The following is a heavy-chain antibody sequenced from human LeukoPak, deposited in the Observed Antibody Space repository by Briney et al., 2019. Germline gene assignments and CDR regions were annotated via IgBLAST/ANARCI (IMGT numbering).Heavy chain of an antibody. CDR2: IMPIFGTS. D-gene: IGHD1-1*01. V-gene: IGHV1-69*01. CDR1: GDTLANYP. CDR3: ARGPEIVVSGTTFAAYKWFDP. J-gene: IGHJ5*02. Sequence: SVKVSCKTSGDTLANYPISWLRQVPGHGPEWVGGIMPIFGTSNYAEKFRARVTITADESTSTVWMELRSLKSEDTAVYYCARGPEIVVSGTTFAAYKWFDPWGQGTLLTVSS.